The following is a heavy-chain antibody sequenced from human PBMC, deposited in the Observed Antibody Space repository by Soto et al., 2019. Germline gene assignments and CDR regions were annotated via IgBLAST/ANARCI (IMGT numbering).Heavy chain of an antibody. CDR2: IYYSGST. V-gene: IGHV4-39*07. J-gene: IGHJ4*02. D-gene: IGHD4-17*01. CDR1: GGSISSSSYY. CDR3: ARVGDYGGNSDFDY. Sequence: SETLSLTCTVSGGSISSSSYYWGWIRQPPGKGLEWIGSIYYSGSTYYNPSLKSRVTISVDTSKNQFSLKLSSVTAADTAVYYCARVGDYGGNSDFDYWGQGTLVTVSS.